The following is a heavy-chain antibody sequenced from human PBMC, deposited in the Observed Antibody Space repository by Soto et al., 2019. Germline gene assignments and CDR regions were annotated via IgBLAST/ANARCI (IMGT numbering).Heavy chain of an antibody. J-gene: IGHJ4*02. V-gene: IGHV3-33*01. CDR2: IWYDGSNK. Sequence: QVQLVDSGGGVVQPGRSLRLSCAASGFTFSSYGMHWVRQAPGRGLEWVAFIWYDGSNKYYADPVKGRFIISRDNSKNTLYLQMNSLRAEDTAIYYCARSLSGVRSIDYWGQGTLVTVSS. CDR3: ARSLSGVRSIDY. D-gene: IGHD3-10*01. CDR1: GFTFSSYG.